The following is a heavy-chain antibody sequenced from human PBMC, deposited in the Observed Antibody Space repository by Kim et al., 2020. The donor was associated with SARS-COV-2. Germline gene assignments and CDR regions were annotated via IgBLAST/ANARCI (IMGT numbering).Heavy chain of an antibody. V-gene: IGHV4-39*07. CDR2: IYYSGST. J-gene: IGHJ5*02. D-gene: IGHD6-13*01. Sequence: SETLSLTCTVSGGSISSSSYYWGWIRQPPGKGLEWIGSIYYSGSTYYNPSLKSRVTISVDTSKNQFSLKLSSVTAADTAVYYCARDPGAAGDDWFDPWGQGTLVTVSS. CDR1: GGSISSSSYY. CDR3: ARDPGAAGDDWFDP.